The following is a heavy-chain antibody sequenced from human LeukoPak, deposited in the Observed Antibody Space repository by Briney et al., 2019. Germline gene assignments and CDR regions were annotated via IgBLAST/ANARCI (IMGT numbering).Heavy chain of an antibody. J-gene: IGHJ4*02. CDR2: IYYSGST. CDR3: ARSIAARRGYYFDY. Sequence: SETLSLTCTVSGGSISSYYWSWIRQPPGKGLEWIGYIYYSGSTNYNPSLKSRVTISVDTSKNQFSLKVSSVTAADTAVYYCARSIAARRGYYFDYWGQGTLVTVSS. CDR1: GGSISSYY. V-gene: IGHV4-59*01. D-gene: IGHD6-6*01.